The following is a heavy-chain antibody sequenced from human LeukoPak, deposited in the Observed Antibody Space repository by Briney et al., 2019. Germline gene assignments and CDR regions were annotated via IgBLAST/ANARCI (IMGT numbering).Heavy chain of an antibody. D-gene: IGHD4-17*01. CDR3: ASADYALEY. Sequence: GGSLRLSCAASGFTFSDYYMSWIRQAPGKGLEWVSYISSGGSPIYYAESVKGRFTISRDNAKNSLYLQMNSLRAEDTAVYYCASADYALEYWGQGTLVTVSS. V-gene: IGHV3-11*01. CDR2: ISSGGSPI. J-gene: IGHJ4*02. CDR1: GFTFSDYY.